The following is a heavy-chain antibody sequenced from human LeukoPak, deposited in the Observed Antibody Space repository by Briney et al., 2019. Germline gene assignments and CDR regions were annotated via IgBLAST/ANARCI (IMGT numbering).Heavy chain of an antibody. J-gene: IGHJ4*02. CDR3: ARGGDSSSWFKFDY. V-gene: IGHV1-69*06. CDR2: ILPIFGTA. CDR1: GGTFISYA. D-gene: IGHD6-13*01. Sequence: GASVKVSCKASGGTFISYAISWVRQAPGKGLEWMGGILPIFGTANYAQKFQGRVTITPDKSTSTAYMELSSMRSEDTAVYYCARGGDSSSWFKFDYWGQGTLVTVSS.